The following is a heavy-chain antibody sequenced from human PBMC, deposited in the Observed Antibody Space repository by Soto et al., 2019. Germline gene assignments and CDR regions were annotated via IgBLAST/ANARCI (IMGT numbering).Heavy chain of an antibody. CDR2: MSESGDII. V-gene: IGHV3-23*01. D-gene: IGHD1-26*01. CDR1: GFIFKDYA. Sequence: EVHLLVSGGGLVQPGGSLRLSCTGSGFIFKDYAMTWVRQGPGKGLEWVSTMSESGDIISYRDSVKGRFTMSRDMSNSTLYLEMNCLRAEDTAMYHCAMKLYSGTYYDLESWGPGTLVTVSS. CDR3: AMKLYSGTYYDLES. J-gene: IGHJ1*01.